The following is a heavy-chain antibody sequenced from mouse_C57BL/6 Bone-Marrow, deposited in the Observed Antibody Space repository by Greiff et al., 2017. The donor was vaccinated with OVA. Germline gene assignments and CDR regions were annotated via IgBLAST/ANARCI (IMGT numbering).Heavy chain of an antibody. V-gene: IGHV1-82*01. Sequence: QVQLKQSGPELVKPGASVKISCKASGYAFSSSWMNWVKQRPGTGLEWIGRIYPGDGDTNYTGKFKGKATLTADKSSSTAYMQLSSLTSEDYAVDFCERDEVGYSAYYFDYWGQGTTLTVSS. CDR3: ERDEVGYSAYYFDY. J-gene: IGHJ2*01. CDR1: GYAFSSSW. D-gene: IGHD2-3*01. CDR2: IYPGDGDT.